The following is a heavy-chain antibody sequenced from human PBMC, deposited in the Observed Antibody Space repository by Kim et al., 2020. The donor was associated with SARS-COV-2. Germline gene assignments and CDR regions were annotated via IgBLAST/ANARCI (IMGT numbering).Heavy chain of an antibody. V-gene: IGHV3-48*03. D-gene: IGHD2-2*01. J-gene: IGHJ3*01. CDR1: GFIFSDYE. CDR2: TDPDGSTR. CDR3: ARDRGRGTSPAECGFDF. Sequence: GGSLRLSCVGSGFIFSDYEINWVRQAPDRGLEWVSYTDPDGSTRHYADSVRGRFTISSDNAKNSVYLHMNNLGTEDTSIYYCARDRGRGTSPAECGFDFWGQGTMVTVSS.